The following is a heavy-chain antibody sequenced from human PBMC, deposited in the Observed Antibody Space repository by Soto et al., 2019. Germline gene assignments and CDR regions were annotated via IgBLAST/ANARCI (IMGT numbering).Heavy chain of an antibody. CDR2: ISYDGSNK. CDR3: ARDTAGIVY. CDR1: GFTFSSYA. J-gene: IGHJ4*02. V-gene: IGHV3-30-3*01. Sequence: QVQLVESGGGVVQPGRSLRLSCAASGFTFSSYAMHWVRQAPGKGREWVAVISYDGSNKYYADAGKGRFTISRDNSKNTLYLQMNSLRAEDTAVYYCARDTAGIVYWGQGTLVTVSS. D-gene: IGHD6-13*01.